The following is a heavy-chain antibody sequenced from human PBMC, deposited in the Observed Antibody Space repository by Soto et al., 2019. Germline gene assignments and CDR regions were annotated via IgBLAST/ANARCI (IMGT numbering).Heavy chain of an antibody. Sequence: QVQLVQSGAEVKKPGASVKVSCKASGYTFTSYAMHWVRQAPGQRLEWMGWINAGNGNTKYSQKFQGRVTITRDTSASKAYMELSRLGSEDTAVYYCARDLGGWPDYWGQGTLVTVSS. V-gene: IGHV1-3*01. CDR1: GYTFTSYA. CDR2: INAGNGNT. CDR3: ARDLGGWPDY. J-gene: IGHJ4*02. D-gene: IGHD2-15*01.